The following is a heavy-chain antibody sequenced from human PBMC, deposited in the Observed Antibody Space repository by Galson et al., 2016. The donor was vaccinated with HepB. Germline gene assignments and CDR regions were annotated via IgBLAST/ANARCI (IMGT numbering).Heavy chain of an antibody. CDR1: GFSFNSYP. V-gene: IGHV3-30*04. CDR2: ISHDGSDI. CDR3: ARVGRETTLDWLLY. Sequence: SLRLSCAASGFSFNSYPMHWVRQAPGKGLEWVAIISHDGSDIYYADSVRGRFTVSRDNSESTLFLQMNSLGADDTAVYYCARVGRETTLDWLLYWGHGTLVTASS. D-gene: IGHD3/OR15-3a*01. J-gene: IGHJ4*01.